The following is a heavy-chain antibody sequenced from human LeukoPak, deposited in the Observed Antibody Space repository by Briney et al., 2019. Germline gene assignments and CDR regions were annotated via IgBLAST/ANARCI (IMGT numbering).Heavy chain of an antibody. CDR2: INHSGST. J-gene: IGHJ6*04. CDR1: GGSFSGYY. V-gene: IGHV4-34*01. Sequence: PSETLSLTCAVYGGSFSGYYWSWIRQPPGKGLEWIGEINHSGSTNYNPSLKSRVTISVDTSKNQFSLKLSSVTAADTAVYYCARGYYYYCMDVWGKGTTVTVSS. CDR3: ARGYYYYCMDV.